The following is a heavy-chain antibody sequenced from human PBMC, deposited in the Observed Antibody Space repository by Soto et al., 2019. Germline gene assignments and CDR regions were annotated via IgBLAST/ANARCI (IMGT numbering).Heavy chain of an antibody. V-gene: IGHV3-74*01. CDR2: INSDGSST. Sequence: EVQLLESGGGLVQPGGSLRLSCAASGFTFSSYWMHWVRQAPGKGLVWVSGINSDGSSTSYADSVKGRFTISRDNAKNPRYLQMNCLRAEDTAVYYCAGETLRADIFAFDIWGQRRMVTVSS. CDR1: GFTFSSYW. J-gene: IGHJ3*02. D-gene: IGHD2-2*02. CDR3: AGETLRADIFAFDI.